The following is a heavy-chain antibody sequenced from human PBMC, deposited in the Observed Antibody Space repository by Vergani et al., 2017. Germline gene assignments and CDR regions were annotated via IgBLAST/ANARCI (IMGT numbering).Heavy chain of an antibody. CDR3: ARGRVNCMDV. D-gene: IGHD2-21*01. Sequence: QVQLVQSGAEVKKPGSSVKVSCKASVGTFSSYAISWVRQAPGQGLEWMGRIIPILGTANYAQKFQGSVTITADESPSTAYMELSSLRSEDTAVYYCARGRVNCMDVWGKGTTVTVSS. CDR2: IIPILGTA. J-gene: IGHJ6*03. V-gene: IGHV1-69*11. CDR1: VGTFSSYA.